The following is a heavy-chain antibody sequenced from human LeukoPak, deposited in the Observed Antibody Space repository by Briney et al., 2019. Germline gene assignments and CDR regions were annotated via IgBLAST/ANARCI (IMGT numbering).Heavy chain of an antibody. V-gene: IGHV4-4*07. Sequence: SETLSLTCAVSGVSISSYYWTWIRQPAGKGLEWTGLIYTSGTTNYNPSVKSRVTMSVDTSKNQFSLKLNSVTAADTAVYYCARKAASNWYFDLWGRGTLVTVSS. D-gene: IGHD6-13*01. CDR2: IYTSGTT. CDR3: ARKAASNWYFDL. CDR1: GVSISSYY. J-gene: IGHJ2*01.